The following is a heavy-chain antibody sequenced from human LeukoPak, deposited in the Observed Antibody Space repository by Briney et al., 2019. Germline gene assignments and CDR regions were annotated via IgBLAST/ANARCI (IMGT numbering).Heavy chain of an antibody. V-gene: IGHV1-46*01. CDR1: GYTFTSYY. Sequence: ASVKVSCKASGYTFTSYYMHWVRQAPGQGLEWMGIINPSGGSTSYAQKFQGRVTMTRDTSTSTVYMELSSLRSEDTAVYYCARGGDTMIVVVIPLDCWGQGTLVTVSS. CDR3: ARGGDTMIVVVIPLDC. J-gene: IGHJ4*02. D-gene: IGHD3-22*01. CDR2: INPSGGST.